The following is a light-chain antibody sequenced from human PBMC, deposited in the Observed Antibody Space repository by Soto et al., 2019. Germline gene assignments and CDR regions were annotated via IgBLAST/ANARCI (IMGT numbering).Light chain of an antibody. J-gene: IGLJ3*02. CDR1: SGSVTPSYH. Sequence: QTVVTQEPSFSVSPGGTGTLTCGLTSGSVTPSYHPSWYQQTPGQAPRALIHSTNTRSSGVPDRFSGSILGNRAALTITGAQADDECEYYCMLYIGSGISVFGGGTKLTVL. CDR3: MLYIGSGISV. CDR2: STN. V-gene: IGLV8-61*01.